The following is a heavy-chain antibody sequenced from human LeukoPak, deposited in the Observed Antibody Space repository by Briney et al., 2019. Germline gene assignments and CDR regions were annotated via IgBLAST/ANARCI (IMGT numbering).Heavy chain of an antibody. Sequence: GGSLRLSCSASGFTFSRYGMHWVRQAPGKGLEWVAFSWYDGTSTDYADSVKGRFSVSRDNSENTVSLQMNSLRADDTAVYYCARDSGSYGDYRYWGQGTLVTVSS. J-gene: IGHJ4*02. CDR2: SWYDGTST. V-gene: IGHV3-33*01. D-gene: IGHD4-17*01. CDR1: GFTFSRYG. CDR3: ARDSGSYGDYRY.